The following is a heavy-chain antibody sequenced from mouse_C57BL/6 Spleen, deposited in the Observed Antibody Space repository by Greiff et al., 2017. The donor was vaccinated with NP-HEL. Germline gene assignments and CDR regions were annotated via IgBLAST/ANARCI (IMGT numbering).Heavy chain of an antibody. J-gene: IGHJ2*01. V-gene: IGHV5-17*01. CDR1: GFTFSDYG. D-gene: IGHD1-1*01. Sequence: EVMLVESGGGLVKPGGSLKLSCAASGFTFSDYGMHWVRQAPEKGLEWVAYISSGSSTIYYADTVKGRFTISRDNAKNTLFLQMTSLRSEDTAMYYCARDGYYGSSYGYFDYWGQGTTLTVSS. CDR3: ARDGYYGSSYGYFDY. CDR2: ISSGSSTI.